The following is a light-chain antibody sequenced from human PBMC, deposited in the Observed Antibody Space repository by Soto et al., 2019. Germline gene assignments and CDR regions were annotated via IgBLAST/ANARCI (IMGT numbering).Light chain of an antibody. J-gene: IGKJ4*01. Sequence: LGVSCTLNCLSSQMVSAFLNWYQQKPGEAPKLLIFDVSVLESGVPSRFSGSGSGTEFTLTISSLQSEDFAVYYCQQYNNWPLTFGGGTKVDTK. CDR2: DVS. V-gene: IGKV1D-13*01. CDR3: QQYNNWPLT. CDR1: QMVSAF.